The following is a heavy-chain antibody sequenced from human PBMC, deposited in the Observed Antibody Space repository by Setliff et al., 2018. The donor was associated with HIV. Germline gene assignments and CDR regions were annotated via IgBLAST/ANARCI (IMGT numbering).Heavy chain of an antibody. J-gene: IGHJ6*03. CDR1: GGSFSGYY. V-gene: IGHV4-34*01. CDR2: INHSGST. D-gene: IGHD1-26*01. Sequence: SETLSLTCAVYGGSFSGYYWSWIRQPPGKGLEWIGEINHSGSTDYNPSLKSRVTISVDTSKNQFSLKLSSVTAADTAVYYCARGRGSLPVLYYYYYYMDVWGKGTTVTVSS. CDR3: ARGRGSLPVLYYYYYYMDV.